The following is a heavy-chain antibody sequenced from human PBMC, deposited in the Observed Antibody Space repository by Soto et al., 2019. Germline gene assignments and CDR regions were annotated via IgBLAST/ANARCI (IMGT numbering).Heavy chain of an antibody. CDR3: ARVLQQVVQYYYYYGMDV. Sequence: GASVKVSCKASGYTFTSYYMHWVRQAPGQGLEWMGIINPSGGSTSYAQKFHDRVTMTRDTSTSTVYMELSSLRSEDTAVYYCARVLQQVVQYYYYYGMDVWGQGTTVTAP. J-gene: IGHJ6*02. V-gene: IGHV1-46*03. CDR2: INPSGGST. D-gene: IGHD6-13*01. CDR1: GYTFTSYY.